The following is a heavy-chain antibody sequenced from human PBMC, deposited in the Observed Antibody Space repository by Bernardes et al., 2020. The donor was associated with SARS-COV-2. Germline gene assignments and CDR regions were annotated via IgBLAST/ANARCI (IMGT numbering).Heavy chain of an antibody. J-gene: IGHJ6*02. D-gene: IGHD3-3*01. CDR2: MNPNNGNT. CDR1: GYSFSTYD. CDR3: ASAGSTNFGPYGMDV. V-gene: IGHV1-8*01. Sequence: ASVKVSCKASGYSFSTYDINWVRQAAGKGLEWMGWMNPNNGNTGYAQKFQGRVTMTRNTSITTAFLEVTSLTSEDTAVYYCASAGSTNFGPYGMDVWGQGTTVIVSS.